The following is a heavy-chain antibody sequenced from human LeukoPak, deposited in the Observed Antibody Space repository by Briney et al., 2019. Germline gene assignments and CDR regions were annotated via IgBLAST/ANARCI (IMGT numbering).Heavy chain of an antibody. CDR2: IRYDGSNK. CDR3: AKDPLYSSGWSTYPL. J-gene: IGHJ4*02. CDR1: GFTFSSYG. D-gene: IGHD6-19*01. Sequence: GGSLRLSCAASGFTFSSYGMHWVRQAPGKGLEWVAFIRYDGSNKYYADSVKGRFTISRDNSKNTLYLQMNSLRAEDTAVYYCAKDPLYSSGWSTYPLWGQGTLVTVSS. V-gene: IGHV3-30*02.